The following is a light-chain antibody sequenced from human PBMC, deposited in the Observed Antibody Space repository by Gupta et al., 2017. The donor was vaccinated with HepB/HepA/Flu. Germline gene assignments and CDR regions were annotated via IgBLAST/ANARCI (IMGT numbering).Light chain of an antibody. V-gene: IGLV1-36*01. CDR2: YDD. CDR3: AAWDDSLNGVV. CDR1: SSNIGNNA. J-gene: IGLJ2*01. Sequence: QSVLTKPPSVSEAPRQRGTISCSGSSSNIGNNAVNWYQQLPGKAPKLLIYYDDLLPSGVSDRFSGSKSGTSASLAISGLQSEDEADYYCAAWDDSLNGVVFGGGTKLTVL.